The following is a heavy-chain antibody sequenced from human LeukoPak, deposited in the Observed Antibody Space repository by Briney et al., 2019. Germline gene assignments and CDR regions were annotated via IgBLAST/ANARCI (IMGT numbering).Heavy chain of an antibody. Sequence: PSETLSLTCTVSGGSISSYYWSWIRQPLGKGLEWIGCIYTSGSTNYNPSLKSRVTISVDTSKNQFSLKLSSVTAADTAVYYCARTSYDSSGYDIGYFDYWGQGTLVTVSS. J-gene: IGHJ4*02. CDR2: IYTSGST. V-gene: IGHV4-4*09. CDR3: ARTSYDSSGYDIGYFDY. CDR1: GGSISSYY. D-gene: IGHD3-22*01.